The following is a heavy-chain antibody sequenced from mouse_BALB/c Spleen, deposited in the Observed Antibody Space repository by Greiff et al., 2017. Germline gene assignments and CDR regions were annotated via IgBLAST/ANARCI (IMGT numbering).Heavy chain of an antibody. J-gene: IGHJ3*01. CDR3: VRHDYGSSWFAY. CDR1: GFTFNTYA. Sequence: EVKLMESGGGLVQLKGSLKLSCAASGFTFNTYAMNWVRQAPGKGLEWVARIRSKSNNYATYYADSVKDRFTISRDDSQSMLYLQMNNLKTEDTAMYYCVRHDYGSSWFAYWGQGTLVTVSA. V-gene: IGHV10-1*02. D-gene: IGHD1-1*01. CDR2: IRSKSNNYAT.